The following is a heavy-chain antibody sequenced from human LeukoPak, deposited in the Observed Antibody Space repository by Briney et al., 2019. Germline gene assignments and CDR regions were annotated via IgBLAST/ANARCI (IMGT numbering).Heavy chain of an antibody. D-gene: IGHD4-17*01. CDR1: GYTFTSYY. J-gene: IGHJ6*02. CDR2: INPSGGST. V-gene: IGHV1-46*01. CDR3: ARPGDYGADGYYYYCGMDV. Sequence: GASVKVSCTASGYTFTSYYMHWVRQAPGQGLEWMGIINPSGGSTSYAQKFQGRVTMTRDTSTSTVYMELSSLRSEDTAVYYCARPGDYGADGYYYYCGMDVWGQGTTVTVSS.